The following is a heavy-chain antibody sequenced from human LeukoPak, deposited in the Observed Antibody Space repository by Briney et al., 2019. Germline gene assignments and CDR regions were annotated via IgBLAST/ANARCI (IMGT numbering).Heavy chain of an antibody. J-gene: IGHJ6*02. V-gene: IGHV3-53*01. CDR2: TYSGGST. Sequence: GGSLRLSCAASGFTVSSNYMSWVRQAPGRGLEWVSVTYSGGSTYYADSVKGRFTISRDNSKNTLYLQMNSLRAEDTAVYYCAKDRTIFGVVIPHPYYYGMDVWGQGTTVTVSS. CDR1: GFTVSSNY. D-gene: IGHD3-3*01. CDR3: AKDRTIFGVVIPHPYYYGMDV.